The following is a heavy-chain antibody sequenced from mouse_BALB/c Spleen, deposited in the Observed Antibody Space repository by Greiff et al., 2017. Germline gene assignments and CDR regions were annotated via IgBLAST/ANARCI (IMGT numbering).Heavy chain of an antibody. CDR2: ISYSGST. CDR3: ARWGSGYLYYYAMDY. Sequence: VQLQQSGPSLVKPSQTLSLTCSVTGDSITSGYWNWIRKFPGNKLEYMGYISYSGSTYYNPSLKSRISITRDTSKNQYYLQLNSVTTEDTATYYCARWGSGYLYYYAMDYWGQGTLVTVSS. D-gene: IGHD3-1*01. V-gene: IGHV3-8*02. J-gene: IGHJ4*01. CDR1: GDSITSGY.